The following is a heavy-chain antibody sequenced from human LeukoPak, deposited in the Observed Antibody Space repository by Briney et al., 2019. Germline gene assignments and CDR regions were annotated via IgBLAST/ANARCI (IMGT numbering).Heavy chain of an antibody. J-gene: IGHJ4*02. CDR3: ARELPRIAAAGKGGY. CDR1: GFTFSSYS. V-gene: IGHV3-21*01. CDR2: ISSSSSYI. D-gene: IGHD6-13*01. Sequence: NPGGSLRLSCAASGFTFSSYSMNWVRQAPGKGLEWVSSISSSSSYIYYADSVKGRFTISRDNSKNTLYLQMNSLRAEDTAVYYCARELPRIAAAGKGGYWGQGTLVTVSS.